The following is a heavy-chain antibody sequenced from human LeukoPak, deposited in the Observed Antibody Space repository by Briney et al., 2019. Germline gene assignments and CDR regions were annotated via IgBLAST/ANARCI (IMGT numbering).Heavy chain of an antibody. Sequence: SETLSLTCTVSGDSISSYYWSWIRQPAGKGLEWIGRIYTSGSTNYNPSLKSRVTMSVDTSKNQLSLKLSSVTAADTAVYYCARAYGSSGYYQLPIGYWGQGTLVTVSS. J-gene: IGHJ4*02. D-gene: IGHD3-22*01. V-gene: IGHV4-4*07. CDR3: ARAYGSSGYYQLPIGY. CDR2: IYTSGST. CDR1: GDSISSYY.